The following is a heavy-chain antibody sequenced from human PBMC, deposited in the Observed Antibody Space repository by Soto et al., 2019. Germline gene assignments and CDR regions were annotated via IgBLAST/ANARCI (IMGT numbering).Heavy chain of an antibody. J-gene: IGHJ3*02. Sequence: QVQLQQWGAGLLKPSETLSLTCAVYGGFVSSGSYYWNWIRQPPGKGLEWIGEMSHSGGTHFNPSLNSRITKSVDTSKNHFSRKLSSVTAAATALYYCARVERGTATTVVDAFDIWGPGTMVTVSS. V-gene: IGHV4-34*01. CDR1: GGFVSSGSYY. CDR2: MSHSGGT. D-gene: IGHD1-1*01. CDR3: ARVERGTATTVVDAFDI.